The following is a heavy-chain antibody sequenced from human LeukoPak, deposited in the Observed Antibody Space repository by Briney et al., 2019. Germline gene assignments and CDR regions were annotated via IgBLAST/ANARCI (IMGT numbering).Heavy chain of an antibody. V-gene: IGHV1-2*02. CDR2: INPNSGGT. D-gene: IGHD1-7*01. CDR1: GYTFTGYY. J-gene: IGHJ5*02. CDR3: ARGTITGTYNWFDP. Sequence: ASVKVSCKPSGYTFTGYYMHWVRQAPGQGLEWMGWINPNSGGTNYAQKFQGRVTMTRDTSISTAYMELSRLRSDDTAVYYCARGTITGTYNWFDPWGQGTLVTVSS.